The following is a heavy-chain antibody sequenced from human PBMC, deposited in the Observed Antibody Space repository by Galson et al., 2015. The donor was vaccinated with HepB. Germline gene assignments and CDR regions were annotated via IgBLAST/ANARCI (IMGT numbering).Heavy chain of an antibody. V-gene: IGHV3-30*18. D-gene: IGHD2-2*01. J-gene: IGHJ6*02. Sequence: SLRLSCAASGFTFSSYGMHWVRQAPGKGLEWVAVISYDGSNKYYADSVKGRFTISRDNSKNTLYLQMNSLRAEDTAVYYCAKDPGPTSWGRNSKYQTDYYYGMDVWGQGTTVTVSS. CDR2: ISYDGSNK. CDR1: GFTFSSYG. CDR3: AKDPGPTSWGRNSKYQTDYYYGMDV.